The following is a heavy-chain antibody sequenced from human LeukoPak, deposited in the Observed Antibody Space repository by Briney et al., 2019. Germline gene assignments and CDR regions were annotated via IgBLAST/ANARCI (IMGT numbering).Heavy chain of an antibody. CDR1: GGSINNYY. CDR3: ARDSYTGSHFEDTFDI. D-gene: IGHD1-26*01. J-gene: IGHJ3*02. V-gene: IGHV4-59*01. CDR2: ISYSGNT. Sequence: SETLSLTCSVSGGSINNYYWSWLRQPPGKGLEWIGHISYSGNTNYNPSLRCRVTISVDTSSNQFSLRLSSVTAADTAVYYCARDSYTGSHFEDTFDIWGQGTMVTVSS.